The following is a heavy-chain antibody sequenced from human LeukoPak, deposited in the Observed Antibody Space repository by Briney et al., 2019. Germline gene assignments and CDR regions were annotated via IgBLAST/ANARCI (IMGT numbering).Heavy chain of an antibody. J-gene: IGHJ4*02. CDR2: IGSIGDT. D-gene: IGHD1-26*01. V-gene: IGHV3-13*01. Sequence: GGSLRLSCAASGFTFSSYDMHWVRQRTGKGLDWVSGIGSIGDTYYPGSVKDRFTISRENAKNTSYLHMTSLRAEDTAVYFCARGLVGAFDSWGQGKLGTVSS. CDR3: ARGLVGAFDS. CDR1: GFTFSSYD.